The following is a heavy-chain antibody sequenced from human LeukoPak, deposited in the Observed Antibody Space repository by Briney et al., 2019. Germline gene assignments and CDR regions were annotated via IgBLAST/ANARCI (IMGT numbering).Heavy chain of an antibody. Sequence: ASVKVSCKASGYTFTSYAMSWVRQAPGQGLEWMGWINTNTGNPTYAQGFTGRFVFSLDTSVSTAYLQISSLKAEDTAVYYCARSKFVWSRLFTYYYYYMDVWGKGTTVTVSS. V-gene: IGHV7-4-1*02. J-gene: IGHJ6*03. CDR1: GYTFTSYA. CDR2: INTNTGNP. D-gene: IGHD3-16*01. CDR3: ARSKFVWSRLFTYYYYYMDV.